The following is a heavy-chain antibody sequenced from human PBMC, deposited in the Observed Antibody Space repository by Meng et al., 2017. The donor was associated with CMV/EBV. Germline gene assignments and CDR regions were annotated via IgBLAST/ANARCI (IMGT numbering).Heavy chain of an antibody. V-gene: IGHV4-30-4*08. D-gene: IGHD3-3*01. CDR1: GGSISSGDYY. Sequence: QGPGPALVTPSQTLSLPCTVPGGSISSGDYYWSWIRQPPGKRLEWIGYIYYSGSTYYNPSLKSRVTISVDTSKNQFSLKLSSVTAADTAVYYCARDNRRGGVDYWGQGTLVTVSS. CDR2: IYYSGST. J-gene: IGHJ4*02. CDR3: ARDNRRGGVDY.